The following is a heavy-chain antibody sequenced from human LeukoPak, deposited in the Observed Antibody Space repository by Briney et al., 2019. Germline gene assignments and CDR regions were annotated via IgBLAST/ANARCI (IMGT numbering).Heavy chain of an antibody. CDR3: AKDAIFGIVRFDN. V-gene: IGHV3-23*01. CDR1: GFTFSDYY. CDR2: ISGSGDTT. J-gene: IGHJ4*02. D-gene: IGHD3-3*01. Sequence: GGSLRLSCAASGFTFSDYYMSWIRQAPGKGLEWVSVISGSGDTTFYADSVKGRFTISRDDSKNTLYLQMNSLRAEDTALYYCAKDAIFGIVRFDNWGQGTLVTVSS.